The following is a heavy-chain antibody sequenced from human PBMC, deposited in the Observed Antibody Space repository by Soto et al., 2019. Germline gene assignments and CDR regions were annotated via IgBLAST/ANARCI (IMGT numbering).Heavy chain of an antibody. D-gene: IGHD3-16*01. J-gene: IGHJ6*02. CDR2: ISYDGSNK. CDR1: GFTFSSYA. V-gene: IGHV3-30-3*01. Sequence: QVQLVESGGGVVQPGRSLRLSCAASGFTFSSYAMHWVRQAPGKGLEWVAVISYDGSNKYYADSVKGRFTISRDNSKNTRYLQMNSLRAEDTAVYYCARDQGGHHKNYYYYYGMDVWGQGTTVTVSS. CDR3: ARDQGGHHKNYYYYYGMDV.